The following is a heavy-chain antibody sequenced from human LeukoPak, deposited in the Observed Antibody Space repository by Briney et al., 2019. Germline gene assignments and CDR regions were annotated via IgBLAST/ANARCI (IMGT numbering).Heavy chain of an antibody. V-gene: IGHV3-21*01. Sequence: TAGGSLRLSCAASGFTFSSYSMNWVRQAPGEGLEWVSSISSSSSYIYYADSVKGRFTISRDNAKNSLYLQMNSLRAEDTAVYYCARTVYSGSYSPLGHNAFDIWGQGTMVTVSS. D-gene: IGHD1-26*01. CDR3: ARTVYSGSYSPLGHNAFDI. J-gene: IGHJ3*02. CDR2: ISSSSSYI. CDR1: GFTFSSYS.